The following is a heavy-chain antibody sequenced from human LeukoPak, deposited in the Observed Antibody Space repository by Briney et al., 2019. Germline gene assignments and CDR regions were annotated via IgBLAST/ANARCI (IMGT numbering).Heavy chain of an antibody. CDR1: EYTFTDNY. D-gene: IGHD3-22*01. CDR2: INPKSGGT. V-gene: IGHV1-2*02. Sequence: GASVKVSCKASEYTFTDNYIHWVRQAPGQGLEWMGWINPKSGGTKYAQKFQGRVTMTRDTSIGTAYMELRSVRSDDTAVYYCARDRITMIVVGAFDPWGQGTLVTVSS. J-gene: IGHJ5*02. CDR3: ARDRITMIVVGAFDP.